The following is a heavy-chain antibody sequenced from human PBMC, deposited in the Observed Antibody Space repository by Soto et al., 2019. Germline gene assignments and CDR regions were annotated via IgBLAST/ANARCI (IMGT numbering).Heavy chain of an antibody. V-gene: IGHV4-59*01. Sequence: SSETLSLTCTVSGVSISNYYCTFIRHPQRKGLKRIGFISYSGDTTYNPSLKSRVTISVATSKDQFSLNLSSVTAADTAMYYCAGAWQGRRYSGWFDPWGQGIRVTVSS. D-gene: IGHD3-10*01. J-gene: IGHJ5*02. CDR3: AGAWQGRRYSGWFDP. CDR1: GVSISNYY. CDR2: ISYSGDT.